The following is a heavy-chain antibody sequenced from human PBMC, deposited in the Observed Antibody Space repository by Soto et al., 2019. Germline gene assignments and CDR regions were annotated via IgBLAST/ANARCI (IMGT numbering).Heavy chain of an antibody. Sequence: LRLSGAASVFTFSSYWMSWVRQAPGKGLEWVANIKQDGSEKYYVDSVKGRFTISRDNAKNSLYLQMNSLRAEDTAVYYCARDRDNRYSSSSRGGSEYLQHWGQGTLVTVSS. CDR3: ARDRDNRYSSSSRGGSEYLQH. CDR2: IKQDGSEK. J-gene: IGHJ1*01. V-gene: IGHV3-7*03. D-gene: IGHD6-6*01. CDR1: VFTFSSYW.